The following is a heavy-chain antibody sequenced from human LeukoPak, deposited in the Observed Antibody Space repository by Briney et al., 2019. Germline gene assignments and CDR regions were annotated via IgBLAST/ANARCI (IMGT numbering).Heavy chain of an antibody. V-gene: IGHV1-24*01. CDR1: GYTLTDVS. J-gene: IGHJ5*02. Sequence: ASVKVSCKISGYTLTDVSMHWVRQAPGKGLEWMGGFDPEGGETIYAQKFQGRVTMTEDPSADTAYMELRCLSSEDTAVYYCGIGRKFDWLLCHHWGQGTLVTVSS. CDR3: GIGRKFDWLLCHH. D-gene: IGHD3-9*01. CDR2: FDPEGGET.